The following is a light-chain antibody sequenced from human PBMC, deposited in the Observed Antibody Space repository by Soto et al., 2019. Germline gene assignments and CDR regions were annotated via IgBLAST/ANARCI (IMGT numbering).Light chain of an antibody. CDR1: QGISSW. CDR3: QQYNNYSNN. CDR2: KAS. Sequence: DIQMTQSPSTLSASVGDRVTITCRASQGISSWLAWYQQKPGKAPKLLIYKASSLESGVPSRFSGSGSGTEFTLTISGLQPDDFATYYCQQYNNYSNNFGQGTKVDIK. V-gene: IGKV1-5*03. J-gene: IGKJ1*01.